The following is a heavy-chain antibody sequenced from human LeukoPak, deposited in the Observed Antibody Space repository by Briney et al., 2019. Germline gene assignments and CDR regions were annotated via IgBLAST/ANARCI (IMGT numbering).Heavy chain of an antibody. D-gene: IGHD3-3*01. CDR3: ARDRTYDFWSGYESVNWFDP. J-gene: IGHJ5*02. CDR1: GGTFRTFA. Sequence: PLASVKVSCKASGGTFRTFAISWVRQAPGQGLEWMGWISAYNGNTNYAQKLQGRVTMTTDTSTSTAYMELRSLRSDDTAVYYCARDRTYDFWSGYESVNWFDPWGQGTLVTVSS. V-gene: IGHV1-18*01. CDR2: ISAYNGNT.